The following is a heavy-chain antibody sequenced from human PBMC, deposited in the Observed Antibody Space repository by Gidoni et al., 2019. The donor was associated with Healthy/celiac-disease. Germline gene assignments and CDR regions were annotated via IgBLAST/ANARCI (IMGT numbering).Heavy chain of an antibody. CDR3: ARLKVAFYYFDY. D-gene: IGHD3-3*02. V-gene: IGHV4-30-2*01. CDR1: GGSISRGGYS. CDR2: IYHSGST. Sequence: QLQLQESGSGLVKPSQTLSLTCAVSGGSISRGGYSWSWIRPPPGKGLEWIGYIYHSGSTDYKPSRKSRVTRSVDRSKNQFSLKLSSVTAADTAVYYWARLKVAFYYFDYWGQGTLVTVSS. J-gene: IGHJ4*02.